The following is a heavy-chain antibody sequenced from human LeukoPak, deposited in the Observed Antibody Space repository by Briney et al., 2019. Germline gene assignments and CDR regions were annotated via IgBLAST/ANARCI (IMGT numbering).Heavy chain of an antibody. Sequence: PSETLSLTCTVSGGSVSSGSYYWSWIRQPPGKGLEWIGYIYYSGSTNYNPSLKSRVSISVDTSKNQFSLKLSSVTAADTAVYYCARWWLVGEAFDIWGQGTMVTVSS. CDR1: GGSVSSGSYY. V-gene: IGHV4-61*01. CDR2: IYYSGST. CDR3: ARWWLVGEAFDI. D-gene: IGHD6-19*01. J-gene: IGHJ3*02.